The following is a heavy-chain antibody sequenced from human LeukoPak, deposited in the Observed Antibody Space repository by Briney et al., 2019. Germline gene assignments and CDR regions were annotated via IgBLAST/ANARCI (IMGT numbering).Heavy chain of an antibody. CDR3: AREGEFQGGDFSVWFDP. CDR1: GGSISSGGYY. J-gene: IGHJ5*02. Sequence: PSETLSLTRTVSGGSISSGGYYWSWIRQHPGKGLEWIGYIYYSGSTYYNPSLKSRVTISVDTSKNQFSLKLSSVTAADTAVYYCAREGEFQGGDFSVWFDPWGQGTLVTVSS. V-gene: IGHV4-31*03. CDR2: IYYSGST. D-gene: IGHD3-16*01.